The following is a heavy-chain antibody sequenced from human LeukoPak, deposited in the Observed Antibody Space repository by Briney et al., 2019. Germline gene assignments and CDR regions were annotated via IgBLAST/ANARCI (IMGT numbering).Heavy chain of an antibody. V-gene: IGHV4-34*01. CDR2: INHSAST. CDR1: GGSFSGYY. D-gene: IGHD3-10*02. J-gene: IGHJ5*02. Sequence: SESLSLTCAVYGGSFSGYYWRWIRQPPGKGLEWIEEINHSASTNSNPSLKSRVIISVDTSKNQFSLKLSSVTAADTAVYYCARAAITMIGGLNWFDPWGQGTLVTVSS. CDR3: ARAAITMIGGLNWFDP.